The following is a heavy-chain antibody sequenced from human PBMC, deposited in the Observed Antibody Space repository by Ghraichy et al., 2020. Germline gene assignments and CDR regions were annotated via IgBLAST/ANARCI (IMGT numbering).Heavy chain of an antibody. Sequence: GGSLRLSCAASGFTVGNLYMHWVRQAPGKGLVWVSALYHGDNTYYADSVKGRFSISRDNFKNTLYLQMNNLRAEDTAVYYCGFVVDVTTGNRNDYWGQGTLVTVSS. CDR3: GFVVDVTTGNRNDY. D-gene: IGHD2-21*02. CDR2: LYHGDNT. J-gene: IGHJ4*02. CDR1: GFTVGNLY. V-gene: IGHV3-53*01.